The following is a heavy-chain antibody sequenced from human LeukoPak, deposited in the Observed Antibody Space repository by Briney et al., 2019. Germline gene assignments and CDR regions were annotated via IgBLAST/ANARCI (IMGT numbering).Heavy chain of an antibody. D-gene: IGHD4-17*01. V-gene: IGHV1-2*02. Sequence: ASVKVSCKASGYTFTDHYIQWVRQAPGQGLEWMGWINPNSGGTNYAQKFQGRVTMTRDTSITTAYMELSRLRSDDTAVYYCARDRRYGDRTFDPWGQGTLVTVSS. J-gene: IGHJ5*02. CDR2: INPNSGGT. CDR3: ARDRRYGDRTFDP. CDR1: GYTFTDHY.